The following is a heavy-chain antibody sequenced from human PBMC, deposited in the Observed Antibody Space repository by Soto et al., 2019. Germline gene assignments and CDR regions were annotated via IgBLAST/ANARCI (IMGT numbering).Heavy chain of an antibody. CDR3: AKADGEQWLIPHLDN. CDR2: ISCCGGST. D-gene: IGHD6-19*01. J-gene: IGHJ4*02. CDR1: GFNCKNFA. Sequence: EVQLLESGGGVVQPGGSLRLSCEASGFNCKNFAMGWVRQAPGEGLSWVSGISCCGGSTSYADSVKGRFTLARDDSKNKLSLHLNSLRFEDTARYFCAKADGEQWLIPHLDNWGQGTLVTVS. V-gene: IGHV3-23*01.